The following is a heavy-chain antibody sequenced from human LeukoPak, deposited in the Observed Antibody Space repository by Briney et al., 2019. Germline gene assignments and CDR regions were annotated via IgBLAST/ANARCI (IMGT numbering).Heavy chain of an antibody. CDR3: ASDRGGYSSSLYSFDY. Sequence: PSETLSLTCTVSGGFICRYYWSWIRQPPGKGLEWIGYIYYSGSTNYNPSLKSRVTISVDTSKNQFSLKLSSVTAADTAVYYCASDRGGYSSSLYSFDYWGQGTLVTVSS. J-gene: IGHJ4*02. CDR2: IYYSGST. CDR1: GGFICRYY. V-gene: IGHV4-59*01. D-gene: IGHD6-13*01.